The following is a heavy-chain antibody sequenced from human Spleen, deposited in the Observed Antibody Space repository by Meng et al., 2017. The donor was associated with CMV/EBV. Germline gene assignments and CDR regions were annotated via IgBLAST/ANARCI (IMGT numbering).Heavy chain of an antibody. CDR3: ARGLVGPTTGSWFDP. CDR2: IIPILGTT. CDR1: GYTFSRFA. V-gene: IGHV1-69*06. D-gene: IGHD1-14*01. J-gene: IGHJ5*02. Sequence: SGYTFSRFAVSWVRQAPGQGLEWMGGIIPILGTTHSAQRFQGRVTITADKSTTTAYLELSSLRYEDSAVYYCARGLVGPTTGSWFDPWGQGTLVTVSS.